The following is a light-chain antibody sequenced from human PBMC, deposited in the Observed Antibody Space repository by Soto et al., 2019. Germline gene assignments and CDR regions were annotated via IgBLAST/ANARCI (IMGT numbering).Light chain of an antibody. J-gene: IGKJ1*01. CDR3: KQYRSAYPT. CDR1: QSISRY. CDR2: GAS. Sequence: IVLTQSPGTLSLSPGERTTLSCRASQSISRYLAWYQQKPGQGPRLLIYGASSRATGTQDRFSGSGSGTDVTLTINRLEPAEVALYWCKQYRSAYPTLGQGTK. V-gene: IGKV3-20*01.